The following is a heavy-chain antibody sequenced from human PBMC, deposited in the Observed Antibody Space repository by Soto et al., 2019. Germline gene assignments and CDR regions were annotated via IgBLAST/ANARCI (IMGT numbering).Heavy chain of an antibody. J-gene: IGHJ6*02. Sequence: QEKLVESGGGVVQPGRSLRLSCAASGFTFSAYGMHWVRQAPGKGLEWVTVILYDGSSKYYADSVKGRFIVSRDNSKNTLYLQMNSLRPEDTAVYYCAKVTFSGDYYYSYGMDVWGQGTTVTVSS. CDR3: AKVTFSGDYYYSYGMDV. CDR2: ILYDGSSK. V-gene: IGHV3-30*18. D-gene: IGHD1-26*01. CDR1: GFTFSAYG.